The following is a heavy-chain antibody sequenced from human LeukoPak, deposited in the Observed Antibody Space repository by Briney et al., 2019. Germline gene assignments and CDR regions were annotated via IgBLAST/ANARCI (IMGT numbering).Heavy chain of an antibody. Sequence: SETLSLTCAVSGASISGSGYYWGWIRQPPGKGLEWIGNIYYSGSTYYNASLQSRVTISIDTSKNQFSLRLNSVTAADTAMYYCARDYGSGRRYYYMDVWGKGTTVTVSS. CDR3: ARDYGSGRRYYYMDV. CDR1: GASISGSGYY. J-gene: IGHJ6*03. CDR2: IYYSGST. V-gene: IGHV4-39*02. D-gene: IGHD3-10*01.